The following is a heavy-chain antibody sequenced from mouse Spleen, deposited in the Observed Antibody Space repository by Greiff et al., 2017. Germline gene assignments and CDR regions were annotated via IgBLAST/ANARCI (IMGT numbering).Heavy chain of an antibody. CDR1: GFTFSSYA. Sequence: EVMLVESGGGLVKPGGSLKLSCAASGFTFSSYAMSWVRQTPGKGLEWVATISSGGSYTYYPDSVKGRFTISRDNAKHTLYLQMSSLRSEDTAMYYCARDDGYPYYFDYWGQGTTRPGSS. CDR3: ARDDGYPYYFDY. J-gene: IGHJ2*01. V-gene: IGHV5-9-1*01. D-gene: IGHD2-3*01. CDR2: ISSGGSYT.